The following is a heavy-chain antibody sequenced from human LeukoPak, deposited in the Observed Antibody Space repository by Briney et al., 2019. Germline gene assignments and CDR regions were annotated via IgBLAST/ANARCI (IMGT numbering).Heavy chain of an antibody. CDR2: IYSGGST. Sequence: GGSLRLSCAASGSTVSSNYMSWVRQAPGKGLEWVSVIYSGGSTYYADSVKGRFTISRDNSKNTLYLQMNSLRAEDTAVYYCARSYSNYDLLNYYYYGMDVWGQGTTVTVSS. D-gene: IGHD4-11*01. J-gene: IGHJ6*02. V-gene: IGHV3-66*01. CDR1: GSTVSSNY. CDR3: ARSYSNYDLLNYYYYGMDV.